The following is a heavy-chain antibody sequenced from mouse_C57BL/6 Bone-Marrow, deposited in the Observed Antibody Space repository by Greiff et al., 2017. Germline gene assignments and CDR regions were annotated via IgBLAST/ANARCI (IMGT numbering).Heavy chain of an antibody. V-gene: IGHV1-53*01. Sequence: VQLQQPGTELVKPGASVKLSCKASGYTFPSYWMHWVKQRPGQGLEWIGNINPSNGGTNYNEKFKSKAKLTVDKSSSTAYMQLSSLTSEDSAVYYCARSFITTVVPYYYAMDYWGQGTSVTVSS. CDR1: GYTFPSYW. J-gene: IGHJ4*01. CDR2: INPSNGGT. D-gene: IGHD1-1*01. CDR3: ARSFITTVVPYYYAMDY.